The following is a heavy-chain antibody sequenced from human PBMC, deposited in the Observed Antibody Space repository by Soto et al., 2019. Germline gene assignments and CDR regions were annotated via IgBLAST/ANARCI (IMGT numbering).Heavy chain of an antibody. V-gene: IGHV3-33*01. D-gene: IGHD4-17*01. J-gene: IGHJ6*02. CDR1: GFTFSSYG. Sequence: QVQLVESGGGVVQPGRSLRLSCAASGFTFSSYGMHWVRQAPGKGLEWVAVIWYDGSNKYYADSVKGRFTISRDNSKNTLYLQMNSLRAEDTAVYYCARDYGDYVDYYYYGMDVWGQGTTVTVSS. CDR2: IWYDGSNK. CDR3: ARDYGDYVDYYYYGMDV.